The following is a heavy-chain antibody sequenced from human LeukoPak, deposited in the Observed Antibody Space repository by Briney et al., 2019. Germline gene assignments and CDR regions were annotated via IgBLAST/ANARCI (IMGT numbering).Heavy chain of an antibody. CDR1: EYRFTSYW. CDR2: IYPGGSDT. J-gene: IGHJ5*02. CDR3: ARGRGGYSYGYWFDP. D-gene: IGHD5-18*01. Sequence: GESLKISCKGSEYRFTSYWIGWVRQMPGKGLEWMGIIYPGGSDTRYSPSFQGQVTISADKSISTAYLQWSSLRASDTAMYYCARGRGGYSYGYWFDPWGQGTLVTVSS. V-gene: IGHV5-51*01.